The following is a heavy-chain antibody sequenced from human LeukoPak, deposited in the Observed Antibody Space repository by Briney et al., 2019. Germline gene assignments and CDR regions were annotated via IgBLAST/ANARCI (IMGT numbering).Heavy chain of an antibody. CDR1: GFTFSSYA. V-gene: IGHV3-30-3*01. Sequence: GGSLRLSCAASGFTFSSYAMHWVRQPPGKGLEWVAVISYDGTYIYHADSVKGRFTISRDNSKNTLYLQMNSLRAEDTAVYYCARGTGNYYGYWGQGTLVTVSS. J-gene: IGHJ4*02. CDR2: ISYDGTYI. D-gene: IGHD3/OR15-3a*01. CDR3: ARGTGNYYGY.